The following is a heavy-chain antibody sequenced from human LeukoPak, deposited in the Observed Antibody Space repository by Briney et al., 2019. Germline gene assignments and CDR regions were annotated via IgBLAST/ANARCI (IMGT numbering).Heavy chain of an antibody. Sequence: RSLRLSCEASGFTFRSRGMHWVRQAPGKGLEWVAVIWNDGSYKYYADSVEGRFTVSRDNSKNTLYLQMDSLRAEDTALYYCTRGCGGSPGCYIIDNWGQGTLVTVSS. CDR1: GFTFRSRG. D-gene: IGHD2-21*01. J-gene: IGHJ4*02. CDR3: TRGCGGSPGCYIIDN. CDR2: IWNDGSYK. V-gene: IGHV3-33*01.